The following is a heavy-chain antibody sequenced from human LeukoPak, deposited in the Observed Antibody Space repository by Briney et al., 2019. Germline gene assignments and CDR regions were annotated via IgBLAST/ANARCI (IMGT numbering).Heavy chain of an antibody. CDR1: GGSFSGYY. CDR2: INHSGST. J-gene: IGHJ4*02. Sequence: SETLSLTCAVYGGSFSGYYWSWIRQPPGKGLEWIGEINHSGSTNYNPSLKSRVTISVDKSKNQFSLKLSSVTAADTAVYYCARVGYSSGWTYFDYWGQGTLVTVSS. V-gene: IGHV4-34*01. CDR3: ARVGYSSGWTYFDY. D-gene: IGHD6-19*01.